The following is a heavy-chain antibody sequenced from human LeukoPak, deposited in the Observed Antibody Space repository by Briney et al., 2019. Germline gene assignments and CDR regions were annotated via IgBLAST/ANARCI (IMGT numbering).Heavy chain of an antibody. V-gene: IGHV3-7*01. Sequence: GGSLRLSCAASGFTFTNYWMIWVRQAPGKGLEWVANINEDGSKKYYVGSVEGRFTISRDNAKNSVFLQMNSLRAEDTAMYYCASSSYSSSSSWGQGALVTVSS. D-gene: IGHD6-6*01. CDR3: ASSSYSSSSS. J-gene: IGHJ5*02. CDR1: GFTFTNYW. CDR2: INEDGSKK.